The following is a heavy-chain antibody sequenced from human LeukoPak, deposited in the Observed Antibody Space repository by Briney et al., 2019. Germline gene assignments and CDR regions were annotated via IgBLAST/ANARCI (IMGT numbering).Heavy chain of an antibody. CDR3: AKDLEAAARPERSWFDP. D-gene: IGHD6-6*01. CDR1: GFTFSSYA. V-gene: IGHV3-23*01. J-gene: IGHJ5*02. Sequence: GGSLRLSCAASGFTFSSYAMSWVRQAPGKGLEWVSAISGSGGSTYYADSVKGRFTISRDNSKNTLYLQMNSLRAEDTAVYYCAKDLEAAARPERSWFDPWGQGTLVTVSS. CDR2: ISGSGGST.